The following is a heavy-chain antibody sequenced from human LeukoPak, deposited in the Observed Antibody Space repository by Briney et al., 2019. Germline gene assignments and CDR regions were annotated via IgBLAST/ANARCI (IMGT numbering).Heavy chain of an antibody. V-gene: IGHV3-74*01. J-gene: IGHJ6*02. Sequence: GGSLRLSCAASGFTFSSYWMHWVRQAPGKGLVWVSRINSDGSSTSYADSVKGRFTISRDNAKNTLYLQMNSLRAEDTAVYYCAGLRFLEWLPLYYYGMDVWGQGTTVTVSS. D-gene: IGHD3-3*01. CDR1: GFTFSSYW. CDR2: INSDGSST. CDR3: AGLRFLEWLPLYYYGMDV.